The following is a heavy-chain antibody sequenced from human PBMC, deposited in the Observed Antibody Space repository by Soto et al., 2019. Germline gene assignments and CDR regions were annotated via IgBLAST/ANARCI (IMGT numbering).Heavy chain of an antibody. Sequence: SSETLSLTCTVSGGSISSYYWSWIRQPPGKGLEWIGYIYYSGSTNYNPSLKSRVTISVDTSKNQFSLKLSSVTAADTAVYYCARDKLRGRGYYGRPPHWFDPWGQGTLVTVSS. V-gene: IGHV4-59*01. J-gene: IGHJ5*02. CDR3: ARDKLRGRGYYGRPPHWFDP. CDR1: GGSISSYY. D-gene: IGHD3-22*01. CDR2: IYYSGST.